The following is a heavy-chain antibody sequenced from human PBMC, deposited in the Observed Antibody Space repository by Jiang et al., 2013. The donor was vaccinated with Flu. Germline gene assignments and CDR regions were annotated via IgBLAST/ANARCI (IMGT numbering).Heavy chain of an antibody. V-gene: IGHV1-45*02. Sequence: SGAEVKKTGSSVRVSCKATGYTFTYPYLHWVRQAPGQPLEWMGWITIYNGNTNYAQKFRDRLTISRSTSLTFAYMELRSLTSDDTAMYYCARSPLSGDPYYFDSWG. CDR1: GYTFTYPY. CDR3: ARSPLSGDPYYFDS. CDR2: ITIYNGNT. D-gene: IGHD7-27*01. J-gene: IGHJ4*01.